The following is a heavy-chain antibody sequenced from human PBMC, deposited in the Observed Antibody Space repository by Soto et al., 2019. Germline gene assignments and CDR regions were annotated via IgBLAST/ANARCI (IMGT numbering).Heavy chain of an antibody. CDR2: ISYDGSNK. V-gene: IGHV3-30-3*01. J-gene: IGHJ4*02. CDR3: ARDHPPGADRIARLDY. D-gene: IGHD3-10*01. Sequence: QVQLVESGGGVVQPGRSLRLSCAASGFTFSSYAMHWVRQAPGKGLEWVAVISYDGSNKYYADSVKGRLTISRANSKNTLYLQMNSVRAEDTAVYYCARDHPPGADRIARLDYWGQGTLVTVSS. CDR1: GFTFSSYA.